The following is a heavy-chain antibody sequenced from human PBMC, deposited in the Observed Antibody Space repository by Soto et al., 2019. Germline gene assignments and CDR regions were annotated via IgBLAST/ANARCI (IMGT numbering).Heavy chain of an antibody. J-gene: IGHJ3*01. Sequence: QVQLQESGPGLVTPSETLSLTCAVSGGSLSSYYWSWFRQPPRKALEWIGYIYYSGTTNYNPSLKSRVAISVDTSKNQFPLNLNSVTAADTAMYYGARGLPDFGSGDDAFDLWGQGTMVTVSS. V-gene: IGHV4-59*01. CDR2: IYYSGTT. CDR3: ARGLPDFGSGDDAFDL. CDR1: GGSLSSYY. D-gene: IGHD3-3*01.